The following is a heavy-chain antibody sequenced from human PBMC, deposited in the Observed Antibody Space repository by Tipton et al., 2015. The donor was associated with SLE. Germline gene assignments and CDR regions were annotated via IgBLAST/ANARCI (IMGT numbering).Heavy chain of an antibody. D-gene: IGHD2-15*01. CDR1: GGSISSSSYY. J-gene: IGHJ4*02. CDR3: ARHVETVVAANYHFDY. V-gene: IGHV4-39*07. CDR2: IYYSGST. Sequence: TLSLTCTVSGGSISSSSYYWGWIRQPPGKGLEWIGSIYYSGSTYYNPSLKSRVTISVDTSKNQFSLKLSSVTAADTAVYYCARHVETVVAANYHFDYWGQGTLVTVSS.